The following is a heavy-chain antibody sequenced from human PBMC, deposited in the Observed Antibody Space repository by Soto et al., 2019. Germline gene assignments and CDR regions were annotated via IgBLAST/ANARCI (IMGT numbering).Heavy chain of an antibody. D-gene: IGHD5-18*01. CDR1: GGSFSGYY. J-gene: IGHJ4*02. V-gene: IGHV4-34*01. CDR2: INHSGST. Sequence: QVQLQQWGAGLLKPSETLSLTCAVYGGSFSGYYWSWIRQPPGKGLEWIGEINHSGSTNYNPSLKSRVTISVDTSNNQFSLKLSSVTAADTAVYYCARGRGYRKLDYWGQGTLVTVSS. CDR3: ARGRGYRKLDY.